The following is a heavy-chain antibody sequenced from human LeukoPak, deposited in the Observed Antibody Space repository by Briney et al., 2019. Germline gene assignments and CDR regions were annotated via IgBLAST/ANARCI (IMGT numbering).Heavy chain of an antibody. CDR3: AKRAVPGNAFFDN. CDR1: GFTFNIYW. CDR2: INTDGSST. J-gene: IGHJ4*02. V-gene: IGHV3-74*01. D-gene: IGHD6-19*01. Sequence: GGSLRLSCAASGFTFNIYWMHWVRQGPGKGLVWVSHINTDGSSTTYADSVKGRFTISRDNSKNTLFLQMNSLRAEDTAMYYCAKRAVPGNAFFDNWGQGNLVTVSS.